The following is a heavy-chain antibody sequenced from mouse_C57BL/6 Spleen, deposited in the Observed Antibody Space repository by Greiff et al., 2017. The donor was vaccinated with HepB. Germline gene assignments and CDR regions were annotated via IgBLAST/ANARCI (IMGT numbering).Heavy chain of an antibody. CDR2: INPNNGGT. V-gene: IGHV1-18*01. Sequence: EVQLQESGPELVKPGASVKIPCKASGYTFTDYNMDWVKQSHGKSLEWIGDINPNNGGTIYNQKFKGKATLTVDKSSSTAYMELRSLTSEDTAVYYSARNSNHAGYYAMDYWGQGTSVTVSS. CDR1: GYTFTDYN. CDR3: ARNSNHAGYYAMDY. J-gene: IGHJ4*01. D-gene: IGHD2-5*01.